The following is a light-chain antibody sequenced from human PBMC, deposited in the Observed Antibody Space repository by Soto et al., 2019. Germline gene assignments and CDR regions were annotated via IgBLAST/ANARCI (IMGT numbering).Light chain of an antibody. V-gene: IGLV1-44*01. CDR1: SSNIGSNT. Sequence: QPVLTQPPSASGTPGQRVTISCSGGSSNIGSNTVNWYQQLPGTAPNLLIYSNNQRPSGVPDRFSGSKSGTSASLAISGLQSEDEADYYCAAWDDSLNAVVFGGGTQLTVL. CDR2: SNN. J-gene: IGLJ2*01. CDR3: AAWDDSLNAVV.